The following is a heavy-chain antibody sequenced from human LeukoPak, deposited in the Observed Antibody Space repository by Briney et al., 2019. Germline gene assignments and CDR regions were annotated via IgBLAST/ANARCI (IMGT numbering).Heavy chain of an antibody. CDR1: GYTFTSYY. J-gene: IGHJ4*02. CDR3: ARDPSGSWQWFDY. V-gene: IGHV1-46*01. CDR2: ISPNGGST. Sequence: ASVTVSCKASGYTFTSYYMHWVRQAPGQGLEWMGVISPNGGSTTYAQKFQGRVTMTRDRSTTTVYMELSSLRSEDTAVYYCARDPSGSWQWFDYWGQGTLVTVSS. D-gene: IGHD1-26*01.